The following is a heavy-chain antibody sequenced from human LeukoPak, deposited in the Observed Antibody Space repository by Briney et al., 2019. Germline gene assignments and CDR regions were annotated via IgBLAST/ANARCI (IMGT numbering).Heavy chain of an antibody. Sequence: GGSLRLSCVVSSGFTFNYYGMHWVRQAPGKGLEWVAVISCDGSNKYYADSVKGRFTISRDNSKNTLYLQMNSLRAEDTAVYYCARGYSYGYPYFDYWGQGTLVTVSS. V-gene: IGHV3-30-3*01. J-gene: IGHJ4*02. D-gene: IGHD5-18*01. CDR3: ARGYSYGYPYFDY. CDR1: GFTFNYYG. CDR2: ISCDGSNK.